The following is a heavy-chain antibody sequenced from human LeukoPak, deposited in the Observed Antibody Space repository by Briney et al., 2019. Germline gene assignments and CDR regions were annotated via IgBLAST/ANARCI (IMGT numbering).Heavy chain of an antibody. CDR2: ISGGTT. CDR1: GFAFGDYL. D-gene: IGHD6-19*01. CDR3: SRGSGWLSVY. J-gene: IGHJ4*02. V-gene: IGHV3-49*03. Sequence: GGSLRLSGTASGFAFGDYLMSWFRQAPGKGLEWIGFISGGTTEYAASVKGRFTISRDDSTSIAYLQMNSLTTEDTAVYYCSRGSGWLSVYWGQGTLVTVSS.